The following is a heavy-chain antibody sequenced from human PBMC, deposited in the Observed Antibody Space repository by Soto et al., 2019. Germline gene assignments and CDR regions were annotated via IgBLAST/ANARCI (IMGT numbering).Heavy chain of an antibody. Sequence: GGSLRLSCAASGFTFSDYYMSWIRQAPGKGLEWVSYISSSSSYTNYADSVKGRFTISRDNAKNSLYLQMNSLRAEDTAVYYCARETSITMVRGVPDYWGQGTLVTSPQ. CDR1: GFTFSDYY. D-gene: IGHD3-10*01. CDR2: ISSSSSYT. V-gene: IGHV3-11*06. J-gene: IGHJ4*02. CDR3: ARETSITMVRGVPDY.